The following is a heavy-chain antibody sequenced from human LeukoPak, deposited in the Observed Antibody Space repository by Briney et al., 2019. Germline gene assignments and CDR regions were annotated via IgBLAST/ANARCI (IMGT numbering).Heavy chain of an antibody. CDR1: GFTFSSYG. V-gene: IGHV3-30*18. Sequence: GGSLRLSCAASGFTFSSYGMHWVRQAPGKGLEWVAVISYDGSNKYYADSVKGRFTISRDNSKNTLYLQMNSLRAEDTAVYYCAKSHTSSYEENWGQGTLVTVSS. J-gene: IGHJ4*02. D-gene: IGHD2-2*01. CDR3: AKSHTSSYEEN. CDR2: ISYDGSNK.